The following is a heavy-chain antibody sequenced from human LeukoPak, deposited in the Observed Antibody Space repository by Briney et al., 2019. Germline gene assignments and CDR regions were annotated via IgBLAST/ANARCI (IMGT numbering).Heavy chain of an antibody. V-gene: IGHV3-23*01. Sequence: GGSLRLSCAASGFTFSSYGMSWVRQAPGKGLEWVSSINNSGGSTHYADSVKGRFTISRDSSKNTMYLQMNSLRVEDTAVYYCARALSNTVRGVGDYWGQGTLVTVSS. CDR1: GFTFSSYG. J-gene: IGHJ4*02. CDR3: ARALSNTVRGVGDY. D-gene: IGHD3-10*01. CDR2: INNSGGST.